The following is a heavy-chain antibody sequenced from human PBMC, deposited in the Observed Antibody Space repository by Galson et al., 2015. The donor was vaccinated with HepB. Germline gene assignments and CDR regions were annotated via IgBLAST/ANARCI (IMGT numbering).Heavy chain of an antibody. CDR1: GFTSSSYW. D-gene: IGHD1-1*01. V-gene: IGHV3-7*03. Sequence: SLRLSCAASGFTSSSYWMSWVRQAPGKGLEWVANIKQDGSEKYYVDSVKGRFTISRDNAKNSLYLQMNSLRAEDTAVYYCASRKVDNWNDGGFDYWGQGTLVTVSS. J-gene: IGHJ4*02. CDR2: IKQDGSEK. CDR3: ASRKVDNWNDGGFDY.